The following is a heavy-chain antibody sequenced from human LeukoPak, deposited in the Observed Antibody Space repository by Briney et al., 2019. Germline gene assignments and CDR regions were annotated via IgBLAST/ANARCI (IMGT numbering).Heavy chain of an antibody. CDR2: ISGSGGST. J-gene: IGHJ4*02. Sequence: GGSLRLSCRVSGITLSNYGMSWVRQAPGKGLEWVAGISGSGGSTKYADSVKGRFTISRDNPKNTLYLQMTSLRAEDTAVYFCAKRDVVIRVILVGFHKEAYYFDSWGQGALVTVSS. CDR3: AKRDVVIRVILVGFHKEAYYFDS. V-gene: IGHV3-23*01. CDR1: GITLSNYG. D-gene: IGHD3-22*01.